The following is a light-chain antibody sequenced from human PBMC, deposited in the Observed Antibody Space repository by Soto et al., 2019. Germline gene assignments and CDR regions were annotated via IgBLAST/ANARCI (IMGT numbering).Light chain of an antibody. CDR2: DAS. CDR1: QSISSW. V-gene: IGKV1-5*01. Sequence: DIQMPQSPSTLSASVGDRVTITCRASQSISSWLAWYQQKPGKAPKLLIYDASSLESGVPSRFSGSGSGTDFTLTISCLQSEDFATYYCQQYYSYPPTFGQGTKVDIK. CDR3: QQYYSYPPT. J-gene: IGKJ1*01.